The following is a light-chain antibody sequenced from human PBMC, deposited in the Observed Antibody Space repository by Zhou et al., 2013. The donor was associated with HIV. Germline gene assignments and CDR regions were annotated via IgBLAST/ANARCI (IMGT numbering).Light chain of an antibody. V-gene: IGKV3-11*01. CDR1: QSVSSY. CDR2: DAS. J-gene: IGKJ4*01. CDR3: QQRSDWPLT. Sequence: EIVLTQSPATLSLSPGERATLSCRASQSVSSYLAWYQQKPGQAPRLLIYDASNRATGIPARFSGSGSGTDFTLTISSLEPGDVALYYCQQRSDWPLTFGGGTRVEI.